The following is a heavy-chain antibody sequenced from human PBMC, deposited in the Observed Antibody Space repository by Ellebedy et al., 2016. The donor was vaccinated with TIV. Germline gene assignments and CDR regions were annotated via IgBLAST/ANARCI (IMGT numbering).Heavy chain of an antibody. CDR2: MNPNSGNT. D-gene: IGHD3-10*01. Sequence: ASVKVSXXASGYTFTSYDINWVRQATGQGLEWMGWMNPNSGNTGYAQKFQGRVTMTRNTSISTAYMELSSLRSEDTAVYYCARSLYYYGSGTTLYWGQGTPVTVSS. V-gene: IGHV1-8*01. CDR1: GYTFTSYD. CDR3: ARSLYYYGSGTTLY. J-gene: IGHJ4*02.